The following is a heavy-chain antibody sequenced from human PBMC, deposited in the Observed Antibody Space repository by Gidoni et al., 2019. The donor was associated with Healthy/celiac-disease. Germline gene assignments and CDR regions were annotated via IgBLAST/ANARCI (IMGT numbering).Heavy chain of an antibody. D-gene: IGHD1-26*01. CDR2: IYYSGST. V-gene: IGHV4-31*03. Sequence: QVQLQESGPGLVKPSQTLSLTCTVSGGPISSGGYYWSWIRQHPGKGLEWIGYIYYSGSTYYNPSLKSRVTISVDTSKNQFSLKLSSVTAADTAVYYCARGILGASQLDYWGQGTLVTVSS. CDR1: GGPISSGGYY. J-gene: IGHJ4*02. CDR3: ARGILGASQLDY.